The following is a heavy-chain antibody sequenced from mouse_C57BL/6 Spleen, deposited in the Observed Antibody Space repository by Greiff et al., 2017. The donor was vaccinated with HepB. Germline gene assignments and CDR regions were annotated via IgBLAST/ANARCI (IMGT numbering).Heavy chain of an antibody. V-gene: IGHV14-4*01. D-gene: IGHD3-3*01. J-gene: IGHJ3*01. CDR1: GFNIKDDY. CDR3: TKGLRFAY. CDR2: IDPENGDT. Sequence: VQLKQSGAELVRPGASVKLSCTASGFNIKDDYMHWVKQRPEQGLEWIGWIDPENGDTEYASKFQGKATITADTSSNTAYLQLSSLTSEDTAVYYCTKGLRFAYWGQGTLVTVSA.